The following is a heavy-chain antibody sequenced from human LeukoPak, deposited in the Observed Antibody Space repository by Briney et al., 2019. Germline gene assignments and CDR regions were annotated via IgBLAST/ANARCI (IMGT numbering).Heavy chain of an antibody. V-gene: IGHV1-2*02. Sequence: GASVKVSCKASGYTFTGYYMHWVRQAPGQGLEWMGWINPNSGGTNYAQKFQGRVTMTRDTSTSTVYMELSSLRSEDTAVYYCARAERAVTPEEAFDIWGQGTMVTVSS. CDR2: INPNSGGT. CDR1: GYTFTGYY. D-gene: IGHD4-17*01. J-gene: IGHJ3*02. CDR3: ARAERAVTPEEAFDI.